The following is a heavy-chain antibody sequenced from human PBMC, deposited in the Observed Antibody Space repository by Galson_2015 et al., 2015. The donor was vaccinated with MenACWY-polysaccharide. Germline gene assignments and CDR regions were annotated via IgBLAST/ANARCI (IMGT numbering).Heavy chain of an antibody. D-gene: IGHD6-6*01. CDR1: GFTFSSYS. CDR3: ARDDPPYPSATSFAY. Sequence: SLRLSCAASGFTFSSYSMNWVRQAPGKGLEWVSYISSSSSTIYYADSVKGRFTISRDNAKNSLYLQMNSLRAEDTAVYYCARDDPPYPSATSFAYWGQGPLVPVPS. CDR2: ISSSSSTI. J-gene: IGHJ4*02. V-gene: IGHV3-48*01.